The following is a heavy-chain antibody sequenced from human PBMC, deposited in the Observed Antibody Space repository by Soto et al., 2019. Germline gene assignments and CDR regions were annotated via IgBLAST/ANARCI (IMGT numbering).Heavy chain of an antibody. V-gene: IGHV4-30-2*01. CDR3: ARRLRYNWFDP. D-gene: IGHD3-3*01. J-gene: IGHJ5*02. CDR1: GDSISSGGYS. CDR2: IYHSGST. Sequence: SETLSLTCAVSGDSISSGGYSWSWIRQPPGKGLEWIGYIYHSGSTYYNPSLKSRVTISVDRSKNQFSLKLSSVTAADTAVYYCARRLRYNWFDPWGQGTLVTVSS.